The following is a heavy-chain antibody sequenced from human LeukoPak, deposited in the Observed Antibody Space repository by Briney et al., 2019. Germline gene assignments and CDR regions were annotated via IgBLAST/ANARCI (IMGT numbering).Heavy chain of an antibody. V-gene: IGHV1-18*01. Sequence: ASVKVSCKASGYTFTSYGISWVRQAPGQGLEWMGWISAYNGNTNYAQKLQGRVTMTTDTSTSTAYMELRSLRSDDTAVYYCARVYYYGSGSPPADAFDIWGQGTMVTVSS. J-gene: IGHJ3*02. D-gene: IGHD3-10*01. CDR3: ARVYYYGSGSPPADAFDI. CDR1: GYTFTSYG. CDR2: ISAYNGNT.